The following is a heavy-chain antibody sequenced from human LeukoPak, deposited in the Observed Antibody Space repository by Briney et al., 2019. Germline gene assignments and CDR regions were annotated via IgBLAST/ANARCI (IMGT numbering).Heavy chain of an antibody. D-gene: IGHD3-22*01. J-gene: IGHJ4*02. CDR2: ISGSGGST. Sequence: GGPLRLSCAASGFPFSSYAMSWVRQAPGKGLEWASAISGSGGSTYYADSVKGRFTISRDNSKNTLYLQMNSLRAEDTAVYYCAKSVSNYYDSSGYYLPTFDYWGQGTLVTVSS. V-gene: IGHV3-23*01. CDR1: GFPFSSYA. CDR3: AKSVSNYYDSSGYYLPTFDY.